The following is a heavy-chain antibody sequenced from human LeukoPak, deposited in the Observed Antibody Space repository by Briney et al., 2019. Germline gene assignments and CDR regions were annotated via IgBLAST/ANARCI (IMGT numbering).Heavy chain of an antibody. CDR3: AKKGGTGTRFDY. D-gene: IGHD1-14*01. V-gene: IGHV3-23*01. Sequence: GGSLRLSCAASGFTFSSSAMSWVRQAPGKGLYWVSAISGSGTGTYYADSVKGRFTISRDNSKNTLYLQMNSLRAEDTAVYYCAKKGGTGTRFDYWGQGTLVTVSS. CDR2: ISGSGTGT. CDR1: GFTFSSSA. J-gene: IGHJ4*02.